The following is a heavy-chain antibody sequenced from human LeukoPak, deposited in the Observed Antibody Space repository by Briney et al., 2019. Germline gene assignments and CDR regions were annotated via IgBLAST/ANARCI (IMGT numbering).Heavy chain of an antibody. Sequence: SETLSLTCTVSGASFSAYWWSWVRQPPGKGLEWIGEINHSGNANYNPSLKSRVTISVDTSKNQFSLKLSSVTASDTAVYYCSSTNFYLEYWGQGSLVTVSS. CDR2: INHSGNA. CDR1: GASFSAYW. D-gene: IGHD2-2*01. J-gene: IGHJ4*02. V-gene: IGHV4-34*01. CDR3: SSTNFYLEY.